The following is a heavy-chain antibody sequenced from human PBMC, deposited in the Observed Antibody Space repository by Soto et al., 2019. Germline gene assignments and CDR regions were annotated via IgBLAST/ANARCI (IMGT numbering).Heavy chain of an antibody. J-gene: IGHJ4*02. D-gene: IGHD6-13*01. CDR3: AAGEASSRNLAPYYLDF. V-gene: IGHV4-59*01. CDR2: IHYSGTT. CDR1: GGSMRNYF. Sequence: SETLSLTCTVSGGSMRNYFWTWIRQPPGKGLEWIGYIHYSGTTSFFPSYNPSLRSRVTISEDTSKNQFSLKLLSVTTADTAVYFCAAGEASSRNLAPYYLDFWGRGTLVTVSS.